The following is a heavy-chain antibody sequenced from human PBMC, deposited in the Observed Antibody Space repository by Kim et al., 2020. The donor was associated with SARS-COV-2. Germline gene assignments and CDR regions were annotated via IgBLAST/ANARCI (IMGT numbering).Heavy chain of an antibody. J-gene: IGHJ4*02. D-gene: IGHD6-19*01. CDR3: AKDGMGIAVARFDY. CDR1: GFTFSSYG. Sequence: GGSLRLSCAASGFTFSSYGMHWVRQAPGKGLEWVAVISYDGSNKYYADSVKGRFTISRDNSKNTLYLQMNSLRAEDTAVYYCAKDGMGIAVARFDYWGQG. CDR2: ISYDGSNK. V-gene: IGHV3-30*18.